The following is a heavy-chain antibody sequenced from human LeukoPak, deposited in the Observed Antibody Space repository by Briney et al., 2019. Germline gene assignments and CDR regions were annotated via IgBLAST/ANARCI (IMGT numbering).Heavy chain of an antibody. J-gene: IGHJ6*02. CDR3: ARDRIVVVVAATNYYYYGMDV. Sequence: GGSLRLSCAASGFTFSSYSMNWVRQAPGKGLEWVSSISSSSSYIYYADSVKGRFTISRDNAKNSLYLQMNSLRAEDTAVYYCARDRIVVVVAATNYYYYGMDVWGQGTTVTVSS. V-gene: IGHV3-21*01. D-gene: IGHD2-15*01. CDR2: ISSSSSYI. CDR1: GFTFSSYS.